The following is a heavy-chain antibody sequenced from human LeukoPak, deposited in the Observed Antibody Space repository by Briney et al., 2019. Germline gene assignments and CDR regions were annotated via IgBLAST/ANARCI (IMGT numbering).Heavy chain of an antibody. V-gene: IGHV3-30*02. Sequence: GGSLRLSCAASGFTFSSYGMHWVRQAPGKGLEWVAFIRYDGSNKYYADSVKGRFTISRDNSKNTLYLQMNSLRAEDTAAYYCARYGSGSYYKGGLDYWGQGTLVTVSS. CDR1: GFTFSSYG. D-gene: IGHD3-10*01. CDR2: IRYDGSNK. CDR3: ARYGSGSYYKGGLDY. J-gene: IGHJ4*02.